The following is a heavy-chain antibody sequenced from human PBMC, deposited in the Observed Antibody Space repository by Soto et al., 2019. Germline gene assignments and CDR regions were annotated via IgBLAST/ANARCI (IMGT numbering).Heavy chain of an antibody. CDR1: GGSISNYY. CDR3: ARAVLPATAPFDY. D-gene: IGHD2-2*01. V-gene: IGHV4-59*01. CDR2: IYYSGST. Sequence: QVQLRESGPRLVKPSETLFLTCIVSGGSISNYYWSWIRQPPGKGLEWIGYIYYSGSTNYNPSLQSRVTISVDTSKNQFSLKLSSVTAADTAVYYCARAVLPATAPFDYWGQGTLVTVSS. J-gene: IGHJ4*02.